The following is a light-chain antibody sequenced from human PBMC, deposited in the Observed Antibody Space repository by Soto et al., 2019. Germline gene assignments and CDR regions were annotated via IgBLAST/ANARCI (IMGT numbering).Light chain of an antibody. J-gene: IGKJ4*01. CDR2: DAS. CDR1: QDISNY. Sequence: DIQITQSPSSLSASVGDIVTITCQASQDISNYLNWYQQKPGKAPKLLIYDASNLETGVPSRFSGRGYGTDFTFTISSLQPEDFATYYCQRSYSTRPLTFGGGTKVDIK. CDR3: QRSYSTRPLT. V-gene: IGKV1-33*01.